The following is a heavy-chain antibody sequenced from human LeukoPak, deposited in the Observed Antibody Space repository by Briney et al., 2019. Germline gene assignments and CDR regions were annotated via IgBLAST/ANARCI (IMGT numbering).Heavy chain of an antibody. Sequence: SETLSLTCAVYGGSFSGYYWSWIRHPPGKGLEWIGEINHSGSTKYNPPLKSRVTISVDASKNQFSLKLSSVTAADTAVYYCARGLAVAGTILDYWGQGTLVTVSS. CDR1: GGSFSGYY. V-gene: IGHV4-34*01. D-gene: IGHD6-19*01. CDR2: INHSGST. CDR3: ARGLAVAGTILDY. J-gene: IGHJ4*02.